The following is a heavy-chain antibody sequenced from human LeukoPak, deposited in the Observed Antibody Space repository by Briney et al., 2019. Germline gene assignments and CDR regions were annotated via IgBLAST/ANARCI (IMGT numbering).Heavy chain of an antibody. D-gene: IGHD3-10*01. CDR1: GFTFSSYG. CDR2: IRYDGSNK. V-gene: IGHV3-30*02. CDR3: ATADYYGYSRTPDY. J-gene: IGHJ4*02. Sequence: GGSLRLSCAASGFTFSSYGMHWVRQAPGKGLEWVAFIRYDGSNKYYADSVKGRFTISRDNSKNTLYLQMNSLRAEDTAVHYCATADYYGYSRTPDYWGQGTLVTVSS.